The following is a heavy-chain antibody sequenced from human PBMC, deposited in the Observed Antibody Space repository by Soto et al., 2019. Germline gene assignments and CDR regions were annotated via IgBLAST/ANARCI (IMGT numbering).Heavy chain of an antibody. CDR1: GGSISSYY. V-gene: IGHV4-59*01. J-gene: IGHJ4*02. D-gene: IGHD3-16*02. Sequence: SETLSLTCTVSGGSISSYYWSWIRQPPGKGLEWIGYIYYSGSTNYNPSLKSRVTILVDTSKNQFSLKLSSVTAADTAVYYCARTVGGYDYIWGSYRPYFDYWGQGTLVTVSS. CDR2: IYYSGST. CDR3: ARTVGGYDYIWGSYRPYFDY.